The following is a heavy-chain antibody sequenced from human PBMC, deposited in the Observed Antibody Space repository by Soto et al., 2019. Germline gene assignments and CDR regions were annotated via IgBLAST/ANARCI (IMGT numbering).Heavy chain of an antibody. Sequence: GSLRLSCAIAGSCLSRSEIDWVRQVPGKGLELISYIHLSGQPIFYSDSMKGRFTISSDNAKHSLFLQLNSLRADDTAVYYWSRLASPRDQGTLDPVSS. J-gene: IGHJ4*03. V-gene: IGHV3-48*03. CDR1: GSCLSRSE. CDR2: IHLSGQPI. CDR3: SRLASP.